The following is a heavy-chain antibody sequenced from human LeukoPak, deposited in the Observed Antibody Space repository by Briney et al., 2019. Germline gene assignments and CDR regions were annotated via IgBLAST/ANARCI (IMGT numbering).Heavy chain of an antibody. D-gene: IGHD6-13*01. CDR2: IRQDGGEK. Sequence: GGSLRLSCAVSGLTFTDYWMNWVRQAPGKGLEWVASIRQDGGEKSYVDSVKGRFTISRDNTKSSLYLRINSLRAEDTAVYYCARYGTAAGLYFDLWGQGTLVTVSS. V-gene: IGHV3-7*01. CDR1: GLTFTDYW. J-gene: IGHJ4*01. CDR3: ARYGTAAGLYFDL.